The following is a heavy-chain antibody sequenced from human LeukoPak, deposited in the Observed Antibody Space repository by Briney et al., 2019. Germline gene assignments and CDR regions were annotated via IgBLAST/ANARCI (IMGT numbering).Heavy chain of an antibody. CDR1: GGSISSYY. D-gene: IGHD4-23*01. Sequence: PSKTLSLTCTVSGGSISSYYWSWIRQPPGKGLEWIGYIYYSGSTNYNPSLKSRVTISVDTSKNQFSLKLSSVTAADTAVYYCAREANSDYGGNSGYFQHWGQGTLVTVSS. CDR2: IYYSGST. J-gene: IGHJ1*01. CDR3: AREANSDYGGNSGYFQH. V-gene: IGHV4-59*01.